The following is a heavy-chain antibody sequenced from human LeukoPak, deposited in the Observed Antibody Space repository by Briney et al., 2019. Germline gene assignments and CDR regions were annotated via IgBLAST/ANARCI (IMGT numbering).Heavy chain of an antibody. V-gene: IGHV5-51*01. CDR3: ARFRDDFPDY. J-gene: IGHJ4*02. CDR1: AYSFTSYW. Sequence: GESLKISCKGSAYSFTSYWIGWLRQMPGKGREWMGIIFPGDSDSRYSPSFQVKVTISVDKSIRTAYLQWNSLKASDTAIYYCARFRDDFPDYWGQGTLIIVSS. CDR2: IFPGDSDS. D-gene: IGHD5-24*01.